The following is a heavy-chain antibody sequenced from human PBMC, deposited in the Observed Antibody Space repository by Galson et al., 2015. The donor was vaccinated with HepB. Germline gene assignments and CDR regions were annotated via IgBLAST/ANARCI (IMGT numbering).Heavy chain of an antibody. CDR1: GYTFTSYG. CDR2: ISAYNGNT. D-gene: IGHD3-9*01. J-gene: IGHJ6*02. Sequence: SVKVSCKASGYTFTSYGISWVRQAPGQGLEWMGWISAYNGNTNYAQKLQGRVTMTTDTSTSTAYMELRSLRSDDTAVYYCARDRLRYFDWLFTGVDYYYYGMDVWGQGTTVTVSS. CDR3: ARDRLRYFDWLFTGVDYYYYGMDV. V-gene: IGHV1-18*04.